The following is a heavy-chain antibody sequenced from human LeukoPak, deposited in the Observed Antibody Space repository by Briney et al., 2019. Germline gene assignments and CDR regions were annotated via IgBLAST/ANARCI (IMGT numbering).Heavy chain of an antibody. Sequence: PGGSLRLSCAASGFTFSTHSMYWVRQVPGKGLEWVSSISASSNFIHYAESVRGRFTISRDNAKNSLYLQMNSLGAQDTAVYYCARPATGYCSSVGCHWDSWGQGTLVTVSS. J-gene: IGHJ4*02. CDR1: GFTFSTHS. CDR3: ARPATGYCSSVGCHWDS. CDR2: ISASSNFI. D-gene: IGHD2-2*01. V-gene: IGHV3-21*01.